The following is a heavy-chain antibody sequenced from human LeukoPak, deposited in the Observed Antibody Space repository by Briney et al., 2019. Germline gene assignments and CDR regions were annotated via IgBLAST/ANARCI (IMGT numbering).Heavy chain of an antibody. CDR1: GFPLSIFT. CDR3: AKSAVAVGLGAFDV. V-gene: IGHV3-23*01. Sequence: QPGGSLRLSCAASGFPLSIFTMRWVREAPGQGLEGSSAINQRGDTSYAASVKGHFTISRDNSKNTLYLQMSSLRLEDTAVYYCAKSAVAVGLGAFDVWGRGTVVTVSS. J-gene: IGHJ3*01. CDR2: INQRGDT. D-gene: IGHD3-16*01.